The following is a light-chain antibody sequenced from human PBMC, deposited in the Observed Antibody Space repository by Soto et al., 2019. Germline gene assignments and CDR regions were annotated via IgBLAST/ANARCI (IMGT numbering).Light chain of an antibody. CDR1: QSISSNS. CDR3: QQYGSSPRIT. V-gene: IGKV3-20*01. J-gene: IGKJ5*01. Sequence: EMVLTQSPGTLSLSPGERATLSCRASQSISSNSLAWYQQKPGQAPRLFIYGASSRATGIPDRFSGSGSGTHFTLTISRLEPEDFALYYCQQYGSSPRITFGQGTRSEIK. CDR2: GAS.